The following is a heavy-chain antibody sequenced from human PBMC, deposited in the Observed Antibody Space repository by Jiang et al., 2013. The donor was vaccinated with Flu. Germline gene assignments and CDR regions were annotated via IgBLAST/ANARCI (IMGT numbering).Heavy chain of an antibody. CDR3: ARDPDIVVVPAARNDY. V-gene: IGHV1-2*02. CDR2: INPNSGGT. Sequence: SGAEVKKPGASVKVSCKASGYTFTGYYMHWVRQAPGQGLEWMGWINPNSGGTNYAQKFQGRVTMTRDTSISTAYMELSRLRSDDTAVYYCARDPDIVVVPAARNDYWGRGTLVTVSS. CDR1: GYTFTGYY. J-gene: IGHJ4*02. D-gene: IGHD2-2*01.